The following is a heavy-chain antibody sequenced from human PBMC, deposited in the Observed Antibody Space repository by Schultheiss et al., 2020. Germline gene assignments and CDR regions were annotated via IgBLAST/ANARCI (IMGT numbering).Heavy chain of an antibody. V-gene: IGHV3-23*01. J-gene: IGHJ5*02. CDR1: GFSFGSHA. CDR3: ARPNYVWGSYRHGGFDP. Sequence: GGSLRLSCADSGFSFGSHAMSWVRQAPGKGLEWVSAISGSGGSTYYADSVKGRFTISRDNAKNSLYLQMNSLRAEDTAVYYCARPNYVWGSYRHGGFDPWGQGTLVTGSS. CDR2: ISGSGGST. D-gene: IGHD3-16*02.